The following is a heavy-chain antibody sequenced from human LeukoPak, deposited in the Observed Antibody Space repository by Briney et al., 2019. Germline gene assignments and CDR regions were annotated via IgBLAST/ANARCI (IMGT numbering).Heavy chain of an antibody. CDR3: ARDMVRGVAEIDY. V-gene: IGHV3-7*05. CDR1: GFTFSSYW. D-gene: IGHD3-10*01. CDR2: IKQDGSEK. Sequence: GGSLRLSFAASGFTFSSYWMSWVRQAPGKGLEWVANIKQDGSEKYYVDSVKGRFTISRDNAKNSLYLQMNSLRAEDTAVYYCARDMVRGVAEIDYWGQGTLVTVSS. J-gene: IGHJ4*02.